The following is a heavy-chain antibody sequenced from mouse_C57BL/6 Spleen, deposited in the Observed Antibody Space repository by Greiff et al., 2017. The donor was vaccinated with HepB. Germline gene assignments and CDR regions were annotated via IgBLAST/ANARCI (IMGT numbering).Heavy chain of an antibody. Sequence: EVQGVESGGDLVKPGGSLKLSCAASGFTFSSYGMSWVRQTPDKRLEWVATISSGGSYTYYPDSVKGRFTISRDNAKNTLYLQMSSLKSEDTAMYYCARHKDYGRTEDYWGQGTTLTVSS. CDR2: ISSGGSYT. D-gene: IGHD1-1*01. CDR1: GFTFSSYG. V-gene: IGHV5-6*01. J-gene: IGHJ2*01. CDR3: ARHKDYGRTEDY.